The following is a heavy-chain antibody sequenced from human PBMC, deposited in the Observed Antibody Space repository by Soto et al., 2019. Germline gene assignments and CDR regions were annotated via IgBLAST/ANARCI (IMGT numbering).Heavy chain of an antibody. D-gene: IGHD6-19*01. CDR1: GYTFNSYG. CDR2: ISAYNGNT. Sequence: GPSVKVSCKASGYTFNSYGISWVRQAPGQGLEWMGWISAYNGNTNYAQKLQGRVTMTTDTSTSTAYMELRSLRSDDTAVYYCARGPSSGWYATNAFDIWGQGTMVPVSS. CDR3: ARGPSSGWYATNAFDI. V-gene: IGHV1-18*01. J-gene: IGHJ3*02.